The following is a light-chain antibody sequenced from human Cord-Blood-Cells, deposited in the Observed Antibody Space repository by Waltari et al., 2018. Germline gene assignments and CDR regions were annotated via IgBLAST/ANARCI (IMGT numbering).Light chain of an antibody. CDR3: SSYTSSLYV. CDR1: SSDVGGYNY. J-gene: IGLJ1*01. Sequence: QSALTQPSSGSGSPGQSITISCTGTSSDVGGYNYFSWYQQHPGKPPKLMIYYVSNRPSGVSNRFSGSKSGNTASLTISGLQAEDEADYYCSSYTSSLYVFGTGTKVTVL. V-gene: IGLV2-14*03. CDR2: YVS.